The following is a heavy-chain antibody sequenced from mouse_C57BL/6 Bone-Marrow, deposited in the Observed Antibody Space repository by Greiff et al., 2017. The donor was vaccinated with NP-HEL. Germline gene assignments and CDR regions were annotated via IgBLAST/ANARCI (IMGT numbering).Heavy chain of an antibody. J-gene: IGHJ3*01. CDR2: IDPENGDT. D-gene: IGHD2-1*01. CDR1: GFNIKDDY. CDR3: TTTPSYGNYGAY. Sequence: EVQLQQSGAELVRPGASVKLSCTASGFNIKDDYMHWVKQRPEQGLEWIGWIDPENGDTEYASKFQGKATITADTSSNTAYLQLSSLTSEDTAVYYCTTTPSYGNYGAYWGQGTLVTVSA. V-gene: IGHV14-4*01.